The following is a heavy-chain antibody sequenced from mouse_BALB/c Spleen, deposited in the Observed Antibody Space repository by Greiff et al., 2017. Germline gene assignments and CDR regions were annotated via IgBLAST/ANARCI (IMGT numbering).Heavy chain of an antibody. V-gene: IGHV2-6-4*01. J-gene: IGHJ2*01. CDR2: IWGGGST. CDR3: ASETLPDGGFDY. Sequence: QVQLKESGPGLVAPSQSLSITCTVSGFSLSRYSVHWVRQPPGKGLEWLGMIWGGGSTDYNSALKSRLSISKDNSKSQVFLKMNSLQTDDTAMYYCASETLPDGGFDYWGQGTTLTVSS. CDR1: GFSLSRYS.